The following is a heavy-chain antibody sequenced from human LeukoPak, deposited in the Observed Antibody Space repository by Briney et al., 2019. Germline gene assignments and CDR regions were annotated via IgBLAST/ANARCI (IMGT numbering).Heavy chain of an antibody. CDR1: GFTFGDYA. Sequence: GGSLRLSCTASGFTFGDYAMSWFRQAPGKGLEWVGFIRSKAYGGTTEYAASVKGRFTISRDDSKSIAYLQMNSLKTEDTAVYYCTRGESQKPLYQKRGYSYGFDYWGQGTLVTVSS. V-gene: IGHV3-49*03. CDR2: IRSKAYGGTT. J-gene: IGHJ4*02. CDR3: TRGESQKPLYQKRGYSYGFDY. D-gene: IGHD5-18*01.